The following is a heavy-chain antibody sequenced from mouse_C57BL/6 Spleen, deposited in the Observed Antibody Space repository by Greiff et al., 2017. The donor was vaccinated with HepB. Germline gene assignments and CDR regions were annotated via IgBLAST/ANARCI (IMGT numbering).Heavy chain of an antibody. D-gene: IGHD1-1*01. CDR1: GYTFTSYW. CDR2: IYPSDSET. CDR3: ARPHYYGSSPAMDY. J-gene: IGHJ4*01. Sequence: QVQLQQSGAELVRPGSSVKLSCKASGYTFTSYWMDWVKQRPGQGLEWIGNIYPSDSETHYNQKFKDKATLTVDKSSSTAYMQLSSLTSEDSAVYYCARPHYYGSSPAMDYWGQGTSVTVSS. V-gene: IGHV1-61*01.